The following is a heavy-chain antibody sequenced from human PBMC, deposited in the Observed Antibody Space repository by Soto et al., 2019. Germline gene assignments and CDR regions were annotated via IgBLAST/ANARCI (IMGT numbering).Heavy chain of an antibody. CDR2: ITWNGGTI. CDR3: AKGGSAALIAPSGRDNWFDP. J-gene: IGHJ5*02. CDR1: GFAFDDYV. Sequence: PGGSLRLSCAASGFAFDDYVMHWVRQPPGRGLEWVSGITWNGGTIRYVDSVKGRFTISRDNAENSLYLQMNSLRPEDMAVYYCAKGGSAALIAPSGRDNWFDPWGQGTQVTVS. V-gene: IGHV3-9*03. D-gene: IGHD6-13*01.